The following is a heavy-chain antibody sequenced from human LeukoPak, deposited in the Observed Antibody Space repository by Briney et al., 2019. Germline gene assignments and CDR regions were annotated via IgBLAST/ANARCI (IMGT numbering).Heavy chain of an antibody. J-gene: IGHJ4*02. D-gene: IGHD6-13*01. CDR1: GYTFTSYD. CDR3: ARDLRIAAAGTRDY. Sequence: ASVKVSCKASGYTFTSYDINWVRQATGQGLEWMGWVNPNSGNTRYAQKFQGRLTMTTDTSTSTAYMELRSLRSDDTAVYYCARDLRIAAAGTRDYWGQGTLVTVSS. CDR2: VNPNSGNT. V-gene: IGHV1-8*01.